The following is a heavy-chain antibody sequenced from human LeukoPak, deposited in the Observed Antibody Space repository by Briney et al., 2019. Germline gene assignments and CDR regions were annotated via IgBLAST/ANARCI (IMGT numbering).Heavy chain of an antibody. CDR2: ISGSGGST. J-gene: IGHJ4*02. D-gene: IGHD2-2*01. Sequence: PGGSLRLSCAASGFTFSSYAMSWVRQAPGKGLEWVSAISGSGGSTYYADSVKGRFTISRDNSKNTLYLQMNSLRAEDTAVYYCATGIVVVPAAISYFDYWGQGTLVTVSS. V-gene: IGHV3-23*01. CDR3: ATGIVVVPAAISYFDY. CDR1: GFTFSSYA.